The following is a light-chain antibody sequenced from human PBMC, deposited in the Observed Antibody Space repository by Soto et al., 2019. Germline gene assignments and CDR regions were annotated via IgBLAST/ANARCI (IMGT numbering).Light chain of an antibody. CDR1: QYINTM. J-gene: IGKJ1*01. CDR3: HQRQSWPRT. Sequence: ERLFAQAASTRSSFPGYRVTLSCRASQYINTMLALYQHRPGQSPRLLIYQTSLRAAGIPARFSASGSGTDFTLTISDVQPEDFALYYCHQRQSWPRTFGQGTKVDIK. CDR2: QTS. V-gene: IGKV3-11*01.